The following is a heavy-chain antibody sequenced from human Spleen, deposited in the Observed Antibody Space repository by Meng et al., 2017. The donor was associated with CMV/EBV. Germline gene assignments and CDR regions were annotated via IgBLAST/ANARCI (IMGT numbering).Heavy chain of an antibody. V-gene: IGHV1-18*01. CDR2: IGGYNGDT. CDR1: GYTFTSYG. D-gene: IGHD2-15*01. CDR3: ATDIVVVPAAGSAVDY. Sequence: SGYTFTSYGITWVRQAPGQGLGWMGWIGGYNGDTNYAQKLQGRVTMTTDTSTSTAYMELRSLISDDTAIYYCATDIVVVPAAGSAVDYWGQGTLVTVSS. J-gene: IGHJ4*02.